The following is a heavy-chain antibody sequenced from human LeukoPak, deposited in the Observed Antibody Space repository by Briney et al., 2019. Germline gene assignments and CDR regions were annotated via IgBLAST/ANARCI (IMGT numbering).Heavy chain of an antibody. V-gene: IGHV3-7*01. CDR2: IKQDGSEK. D-gene: IGHD3-22*01. CDR3: ARDYYDSSGYLDY. CDR1: GFTFSSYW. J-gene: IGHJ4*02. Sequence: GGSLRLSCAASGFTFSSYWMSWVRQAPGKGLEWVANIKQDGSEKYYVDSVKGRFTISRDNAKNSLYLQMNSLRAEDTAVYYCARDYYDSSGYLDYWGQGTLVTDSS.